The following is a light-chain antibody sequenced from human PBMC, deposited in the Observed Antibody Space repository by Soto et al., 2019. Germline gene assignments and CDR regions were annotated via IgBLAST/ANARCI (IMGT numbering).Light chain of an antibody. J-gene: IGKJ1*01. Sequence: ENVLTQSPGTLSLTPGERATLSCRASQSVSNNYLAWYQQKPGQAPRLLIYGASNRATGIPDRFSGSGSGTDFTLTISRLEPEDFAVYYCQQYGSSGTFGQVTKVDIK. CDR3: QQYGSSGT. CDR2: GAS. V-gene: IGKV3-20*01. CDR1: QSVSNNY.